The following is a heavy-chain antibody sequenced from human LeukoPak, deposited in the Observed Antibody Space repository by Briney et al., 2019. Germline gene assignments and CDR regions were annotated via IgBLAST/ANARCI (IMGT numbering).Heavy chain of an antibody. CDR1: GVSFSGYY. CDR2: IYHSGST. J-gene: IGHJ4*02. Sequence: KPSETLSLTCAVSGVSFSGYYWSWMRQPPWKGLEWIRSIYHSGSTYYNPSLKGRVTISVDTSKNQFSLKLSSVTAADTAVYYCASLQVPAAIGIDYWGQGTLVTVSS. CDR3: ASLQVPAAIGIDY. V-gene: IGHV4-38-2*01. D-gene: IGHD2-2*01.